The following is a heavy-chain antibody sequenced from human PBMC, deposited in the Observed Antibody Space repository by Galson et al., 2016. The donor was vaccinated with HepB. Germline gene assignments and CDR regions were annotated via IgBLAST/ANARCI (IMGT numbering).Heavy chain of an antibody. Sequence: SLRLSCAASGFSFNSYGMHWVRQAPGKGLEWVAVTSYDATNKYYADSVKGRFTISRDNSKNTLYLQMNSLRAEDTAVYYCAKVYNSGLYWGLFDYWGQGTLVTVSS. CDR2: TSYDATNK. CDR3: AKVYNSGLYWGLFDY. D-gene: IGHD6-19*01. CDR1: GFSFNSYG. V-gene: IGHV3-30*18. J-gene: IGHJ4*02.